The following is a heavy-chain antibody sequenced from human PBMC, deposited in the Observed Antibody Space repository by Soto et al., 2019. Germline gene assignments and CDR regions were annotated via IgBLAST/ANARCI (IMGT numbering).Heavy chain of an antibody. CDR3: ATFDNSAGYQYLAYDN. CDR1: GYSITSGYH. V-gene: IGHV4-38-2*01. Sequence: SETLSLTCAVSGYSITSGYHWRWIRQLPGKGLEWIGAIFHSGSTYYNPSLKRRVAISVETAENQPSLGLNSMTPAYAAMNSSATFDNSAGYQYLAYDNWGQG. CDR2: IFHSGST. D-gene: IGHD1-20*01. J-gene: IGHJ4*02.